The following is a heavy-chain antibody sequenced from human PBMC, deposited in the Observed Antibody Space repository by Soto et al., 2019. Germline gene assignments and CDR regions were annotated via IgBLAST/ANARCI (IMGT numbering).Heavy chain of an antibody. J-gene: IGHJ6*02. CDR3: AKESLCSGGSCYSGSNYYGMDV. Sequence: PGGSLRLSCAASGFTFDDYAMHWVRQAPGKGLEWVSGISWNSGSIGYADSVKGRFTISRDNAKNSLYLQMNSLRAEDTALYYCAKESLCSGGSCYSGSNYYGMDVWGQGTTVT. V-gene: IGHV3-9*01. CDR1: GFTFDDYA. CDR2: ISWNSGSI. D-gene: IGHD2-15*01.